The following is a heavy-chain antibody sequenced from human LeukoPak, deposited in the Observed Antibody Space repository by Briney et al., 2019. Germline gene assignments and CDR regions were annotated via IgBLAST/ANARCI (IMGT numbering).Heavy chain of an antibody. Sequence: GASVTVSCKASGYTFTSYGISWVRQAPGQRLEWMGWINAGNGNTKYSQKFQGRVTMTRNTSISTAYLELSSLRSEDTAVYYCARAGRTLIQGLLDYWGQGTLVTVSS. CDR1: GYTFTSYG. V-gene: IGHV1-8*01. CDR3: ARAGRTLIQGLLDY. J-gene: IGHJ4*02. CDR2: INAGNGNT. D-gene: IGHD1-7*01.